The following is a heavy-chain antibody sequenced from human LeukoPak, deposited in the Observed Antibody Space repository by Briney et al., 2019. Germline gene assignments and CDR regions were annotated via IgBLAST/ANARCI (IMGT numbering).Heavy chain of an antibody. V-gene: IGHV1-69*13. Sequence: SVKVSCKASGGTFSSYAISWVRQAPGQGLELMGGIIPIFGTANYAQKFQGRVTITADESTSTAYMELSSLRSEDTAVYYCARGGLGYDSSGYPFDYWGQGTLVTVSS. CDR1: GGTFSSYA. D-gene: IGHD3-22*01. CDR3: ARGGLGYDSSGYPFDY. J-gene: IGHJ4*02. CDR2: IIPIFGTA.